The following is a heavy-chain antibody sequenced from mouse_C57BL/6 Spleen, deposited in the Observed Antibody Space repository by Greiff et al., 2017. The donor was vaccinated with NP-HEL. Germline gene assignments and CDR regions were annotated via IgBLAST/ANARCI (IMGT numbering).Heavy chain of an antibody. CDR2: INPNNGGT. J-gene: IGHJ4*01. CDR1: GYTFTDYN. CDR3: ARYSNTNYYAMDY. V-gene: IGHV1-18*01. Sequence: EVQLQQSGPELVKPGASVKIPCKASGYTFTDYNMDWVKQSHGKSLEWIGDINPNNGGTIYNQKFKGKATLTVDKSSSTAYMELRSLTSEDTAVNYSARYSNTNYYAMDYWGQGTSVTVSA. D-gene: IGHD2-5*01.